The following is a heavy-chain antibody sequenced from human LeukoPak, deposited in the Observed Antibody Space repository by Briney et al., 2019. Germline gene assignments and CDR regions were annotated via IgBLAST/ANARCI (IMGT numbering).Heavy chain of an antibody. CDR2: VYYSGST. Sequence: SSETPSLTCTVSGGSINSYYWSWIRQPPGKGLEWIGYVYYSGSTNYNPSLKSRVTISLDTSKNQFSLKLNSVTAADTAVYYCARSSYYYGADAFDIWGQGTMVTVSS. D-gene: IGHD3-10*01. J-gene: IGHJ3*02. CDR3: ARSSYYYGADAFDI. V-gene: IGHV4-59*01. CDR1: GGSINSYY.